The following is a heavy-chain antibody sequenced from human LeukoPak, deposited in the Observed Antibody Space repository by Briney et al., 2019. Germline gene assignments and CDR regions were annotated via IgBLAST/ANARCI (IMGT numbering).Heavy chain of an antibody. CDR1: GGSISSGGYY. Sequence: SETLSLTCTVSGGSISSGGYYWSWIRQHPGKGLEWIGYIYYSGSTYYNPSLKSRVTISVDTSKNQFSLKLSSVTAADTAVYYCARVVYDYVWGSYRYHLDYWGQGTLVTVSS. CDR3: ARVVYDYVWGSYRYHLDY. CDR2: IYYSGST. J-gene: IGHJ4*02. D-gene: IGHD3-16*02. V-gene: IGHV4-31*03.